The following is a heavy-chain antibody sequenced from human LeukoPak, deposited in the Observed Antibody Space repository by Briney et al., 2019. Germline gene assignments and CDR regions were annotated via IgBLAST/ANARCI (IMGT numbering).Heavy chain of an antibody. V-gene: IGHV3-48*03. J-gene: IGHJ4*02. CDR3: ARGSSTLTRHLDY. Sequence: QPGGSLRLSCAASGFTFSSFEMNWVRQAPGKGLEWVSYISSSGSVIKYADSVKGRFTISRDNTKNSLYLQMNSLGADDTGIYYCARGSSTLTRHLDYWGQGTPVTVSS. D-gene: IGHD3-16*01. CDR1: GFTFSSFE. CDR2: ISSSGSVI.